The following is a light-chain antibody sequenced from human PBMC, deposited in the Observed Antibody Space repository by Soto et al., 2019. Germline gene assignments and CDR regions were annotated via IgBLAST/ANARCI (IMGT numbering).Light chain of an antibody. V-gene: IGKV1-16*01. Sequence: IQISQSPSSWCASIGDRVTMTYLARQGLGVYLARFQHKPGKAPKSLLNTASSLQSGGPSTCGGSVSGTNLSLTISSLQPDDFATYYCQQNNSYPRTFGQGTQV. CDR2: TAS. CDR1: QGLGVY. J-gene: IGKJ1*01. CDR3: QQNNSYPRT.